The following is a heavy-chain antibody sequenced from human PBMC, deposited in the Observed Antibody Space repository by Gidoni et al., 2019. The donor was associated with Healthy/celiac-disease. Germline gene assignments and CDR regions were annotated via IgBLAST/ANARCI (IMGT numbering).Heavy chain of an antibody. J-gene: IGHJ4*02. CDR3: ARVATIFGVVIFDY. V-gene: IGHV1-3*01. CDR1: GYTFTSYA. CDR2: INAGNGNT. Sequence: QVPLVQSGAEVKKPAASVLVSCKASGYTFTSYAMHWVRQAPGQRLEWMGWINAGNGNTKYSQKFQGRVTITRDTSASTAYKELSSLRSEDTAVYYCARVATIFGVVIFDYWGQGTLVTVSS. D-gene: IGHD3-3*01.